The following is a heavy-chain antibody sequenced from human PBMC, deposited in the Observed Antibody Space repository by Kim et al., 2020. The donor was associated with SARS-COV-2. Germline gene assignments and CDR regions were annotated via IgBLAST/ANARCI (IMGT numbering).Heavy chain of an antibody. V-gene: IGHV6-1*01. CDR3: ARDRYSYGYFDY. J-gene: IGHJ4*02. D-gene: IGHD5-18*01. Sequence: DYAVSVKSRITINPDTSKNQFSLQLNSVTPEDTAVYYCARDRYSYGYFDYWGQGTLVTVSS.